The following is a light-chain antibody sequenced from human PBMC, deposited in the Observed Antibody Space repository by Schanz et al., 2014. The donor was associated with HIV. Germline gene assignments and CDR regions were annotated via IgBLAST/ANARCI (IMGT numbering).Light chain of an antibody. CDR1: TSNIGAGYD. CDR3: GSCSPTNTCT. CDR2: GNN. V-gene: IGLV1-40*01. J-gene: IGLJ3*02. Sequence: QSVLTQPPSVSGAPGQRVSISCTGNTSNIGAGYDVHWYLQLPGSAPKLLIYGNNNRPSGVPDRFSGSKSGTSASLAITGLQAEDEADYYCGSCSPTNTCTFGGGTKVTVL.